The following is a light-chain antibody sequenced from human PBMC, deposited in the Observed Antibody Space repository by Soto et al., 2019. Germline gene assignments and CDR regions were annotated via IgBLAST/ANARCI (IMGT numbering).Light chain of an antibody. CDR3: QQRSNWTIT. CDR1: QSVTSY. J-gene: IGKJ4*01. Sequence: EIAWSMSPATLSVSPGKRATLAGRARQSVTSYLACYQQQPRKAPRLLIYAASTTATGIPARFSGSGSGTDFTLTISRLQPEDFAVYYCQQRSNWTITFGGGTKVDIK. CDR2: AAS. V-gene: IGKV3-11*01.